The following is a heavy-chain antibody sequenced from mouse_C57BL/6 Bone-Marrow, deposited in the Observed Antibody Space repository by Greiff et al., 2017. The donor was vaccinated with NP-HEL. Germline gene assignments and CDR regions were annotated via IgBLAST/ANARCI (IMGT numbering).Heavy chain of an antibody. V-gene: IGHV1-52*01. CDR1: GYTFTSYW. CDR3: ARYGSSYLYYFDY. Sequence: QVQLQQPGAELVRPGSSVKLSCKASGYTFTSYWMHWVKQRPIQGLEWIGNTDPSDSETHYNQKFKDKATLTVDKSSSTAYMQLSSLTSEDSAVYYCARYGSSYLYYFDYWGQGTTLTVSS. D-gene: IGHD1-1*01. J-gene: IGHJ2*01. CDR2: TDPSDSET.